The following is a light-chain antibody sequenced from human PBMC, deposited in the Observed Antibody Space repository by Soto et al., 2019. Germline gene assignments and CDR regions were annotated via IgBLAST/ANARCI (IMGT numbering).Light chain of an antibody. CDR2: DNN. CDR3: GTWDNSLSAGV. V-gene: IGLV1-51*01. J-gene: IGLJ3*02. Sequence: QSVLTQPPSVSAAPGQKVTISCSGSNSNIGINYVSWYQHLPGTAPKLLIYDNNERPSGIPDRFSGSKSGTSATLGITGLQTGDEADYYCGTWDNSLSAGVFGGGTKLTVL. CDR1: NSNIGINY.